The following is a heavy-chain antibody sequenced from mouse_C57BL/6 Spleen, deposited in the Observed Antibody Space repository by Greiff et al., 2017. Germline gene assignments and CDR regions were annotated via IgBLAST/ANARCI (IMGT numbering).Heavy chain of an antibody. CDR2: IYPSDSYT. CDR3: ARGSGLDY. Sequence: QVQLQQPGAELVRPGTSVKLSCKASGYTFTSYWMHWVKQRPGQGLEWIGVIYPSDSYTNYNQKFKGKATLTVDTSSSTAYMQLSSLTSEDSAVYYCARGSGLDYWGQGTTLTVSA. J-gene: IGHJ2*01. D-gene: IGHD1-3*01. V-gene: IGHV1-59*01. CDR1: GYTFTSYW.